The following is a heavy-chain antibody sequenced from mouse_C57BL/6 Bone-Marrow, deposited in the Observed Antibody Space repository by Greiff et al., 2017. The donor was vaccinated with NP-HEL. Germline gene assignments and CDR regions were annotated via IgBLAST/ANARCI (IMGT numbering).Heavy chain of an antibody. J-gene: IGHJ2*01. Sequence: VHVKQSGTVLARPGASVKMSCKTSGYTFTSYWMHWVKQRPGQGLEWIGAIYPGNSDTSYNQKFKGKAKLTAVTSASTAYMELSSLTNEDSAVYYCTRIPITTVVGYFDYWGQGTTLTVSS. D-gene: IGHD1-1*01. CDR3: TRIPITTVVGYFDY. CDR1: GYTFTSYW. V-gene: IGHV1-5*01. CDR2: IYPGNSDT.